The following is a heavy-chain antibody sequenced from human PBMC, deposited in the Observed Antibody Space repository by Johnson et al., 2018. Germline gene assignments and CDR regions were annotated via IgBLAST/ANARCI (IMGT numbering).Heavy chain of an antibody. D-gene: IGHD3-10*01. V-gene: IGHV3-49*05. CDR2: IRSKAYGGTT. J-gene: IGHJ6*02. Sequence: EVQLVESGGGLVKPGRSLRLSCTASGFTFGDYAMSWFRQAPGKGLEWVGFIRSKAYGGTTEYAASVKGRFTISRDDSKSIAYLQMNSLKTEDTAVYYCTRVPQVWFGEFSVYGMDVWGQGTTVTVSS. CDR1: GFTFGDYA. CDR3: TRVPQVWFGEFSVYGMDV.